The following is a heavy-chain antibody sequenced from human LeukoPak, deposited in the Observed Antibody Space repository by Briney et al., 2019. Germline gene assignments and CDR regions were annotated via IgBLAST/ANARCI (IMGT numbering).Heavy chain of an antibody. CDR2: IIPIFGTA. D-gene: IGHD1-1*01. CDR1: GGTFSSYA. V-gene: IGHV1-69*13. J-gene: IGHJ3*02. CDR3: ARVSRSFVLGYRGAFDI. Sequence: ASVKVSCKASGGTFSSYAISWVRQAPGQGLEWMGGIIPIFGTANYAQKFQGRVTITADESTGTAYMELSSLRSEDTAVYYCARVSRSFVLGYRGAFDIWGQGTMVTVSS.